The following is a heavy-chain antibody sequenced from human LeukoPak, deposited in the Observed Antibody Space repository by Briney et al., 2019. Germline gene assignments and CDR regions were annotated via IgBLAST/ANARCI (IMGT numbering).Heavy chain of an antibody. D-gene: IGHD3-10*01. CDR2: ISYDGSNK. Sequence: GGSLRLSCAASGFTFSSYAMHWVRQAPGKGLEWVAVISYDGSNKYYADSVKGRCTIPRDTSKNTLYLQMNSLRAEDTAVYYCARERGYYGSGRYGADFDYWGQGTLVTVSS. J-gene: IGHJ4*02. CDR3: ARERGYYGSGRYGADFDY. V-gene: IGHV3-30*04. CDR1: GFTFSSYA.